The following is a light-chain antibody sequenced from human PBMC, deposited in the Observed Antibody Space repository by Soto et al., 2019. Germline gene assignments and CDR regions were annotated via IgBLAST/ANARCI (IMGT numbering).Light chain of an antibody. J-gene: IGKJ3*01. CDR3: QQYGGSPPFT. Sequence: EIVLTQSPGTLSLSPGERATLSCRASQSVSSSYLAWYQQKPGQAPRLLIYGASSRATGIPDRFSGSGSGTDFXXXXXRXEPEDFAVYYCQQYGGSPPFTFGPGTKVDIK. CDR2: GAS. V-gene: IGKV3-20*01. CDR1: QSVSSSY.